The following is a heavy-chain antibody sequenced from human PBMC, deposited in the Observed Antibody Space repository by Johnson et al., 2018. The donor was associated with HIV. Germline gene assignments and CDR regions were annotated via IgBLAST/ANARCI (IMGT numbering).Heavy chain of an antibody. Sequence: VQLVESGGGLIQPGGSLRLSCAASGFTVSSNYMSWVRQAPGKGLEWVSVIYSGGSTYYADSVKGRFTIYRDNSKNTLYLQMNSLRAEDTAVYYCARQAPGVTIFGVGGAFDIWGQGTMVTVSS. CDR3: ARQAPGVTIFGVGGAFDI. V-gene: IGHV3-53*01. D-gene: IGHD3-3*01. J-gene: IGHJ3*02. CDR2: IYSGGST. CDR1: GFTVSSNY.